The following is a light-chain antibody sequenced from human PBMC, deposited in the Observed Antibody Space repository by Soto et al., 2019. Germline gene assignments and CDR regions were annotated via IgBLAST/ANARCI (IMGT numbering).Light chain of an antibody. V-gene: IGKV1-39*01. CDR2: GAS. J-gene: IGKJ2*01. Sequence: DIQVTQSPSSLSASVGDRVTITCRASQSVTNYLNWYQQKPGKAPRLLIYGASSLQSGVPSRFSGSGSGTDFTLTITSLQPEDFATYYCQQSYSAPRTFGQGTKLEIK. CDR1: QSVTNY. CDR3: QQSYSAPRT.